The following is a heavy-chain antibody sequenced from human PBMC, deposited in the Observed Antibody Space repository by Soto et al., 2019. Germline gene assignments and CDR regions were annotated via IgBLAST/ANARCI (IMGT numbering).Heavy chain of an antibody. J-gene: IGHJ4*02. CDR2: IYYSGST. CDR1: GDSIGTINYY. D-gene: IGHD2-8*01. Sequence: QLQLQESGPGLVKPSETLSVTCSVSGDSIGTINYYWGWLRQPPGKGPEWIGSIYYSGSTHYNPSLRGRVTISVDPSKHQYSLRLSSVPAADTAVYYCARHPGYTVPTVYATHYFDDWGQGVLVTVSS. CDR3: ARHPGYTVPTVYATHYFDD. V-gene: IGHV4-39*01.